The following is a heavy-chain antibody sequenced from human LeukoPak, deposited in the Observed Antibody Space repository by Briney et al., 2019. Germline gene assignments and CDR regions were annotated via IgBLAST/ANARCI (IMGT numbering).Heavy chain of an antibody. J-gene: IGHJ3*02. V-gene: IGHV3-30*18. CDR1: GFTFSSYG. D-gene: IGHD6-13*01. Sequence: PGRSLRLSCAASGFTFSSYGMHWVRQAPGKGLEWVAVISYDGSNKYYADSVKGRFTISRDNSKNTLYLQMNSLRAEDTAVYYCAKLLTGIAAAGYAFDIWGQGTMVTVSS. CDR2: ISYDGSNK. CDR3: AKLLTGIAAAGYAFDI.